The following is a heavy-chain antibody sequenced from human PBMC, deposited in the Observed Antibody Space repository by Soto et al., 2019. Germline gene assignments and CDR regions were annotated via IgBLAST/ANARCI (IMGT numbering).Heavy chain of an antibody. D-gene: IGHD2-15*01. CDR3: AKEGCSGGSCYSSDY. V-gene: IGHV3-30*18. CDR1: GFTFSSYG. CDR2: ISYDGSNK. J-gene: IGHJ4*02. Sequence: QVQLVESGGGVVQPGRSLRLSCAASGFTFSSYGMHWVRQAPGKGLEWVAVISYDGSNKYYADSVKGRFTISRDNSKNTLYLQMHSLRAEDTAVYYCAKEGCSGGSCYSSDYWGQGTLVTVSS.